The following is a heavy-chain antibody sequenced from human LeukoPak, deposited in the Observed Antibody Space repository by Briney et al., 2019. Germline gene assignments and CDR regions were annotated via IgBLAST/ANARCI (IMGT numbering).Heavy chain of an antibody. CDR3: AKDLHTAMVTNFDY. Sequence: PGGSLRLSCAASGFTFSSYAMHWVRQAPGKGLEWVAVISYDGSNKYYADSVKGRFTISRDNSKNTLYLQMNSLRAEDTAVYYCAKDLHTAMVTNFDYWGQGTLVTVSS. CDR1: GFTFSSYA. D-gene: IGHD5-18*01. CDR2: ISYDGSNK. J-gene: IGHJ4*02. V-gene: IGHV3-30*04.